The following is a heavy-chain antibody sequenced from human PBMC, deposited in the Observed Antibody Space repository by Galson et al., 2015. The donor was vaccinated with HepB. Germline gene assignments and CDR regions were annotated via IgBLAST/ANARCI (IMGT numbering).Heavy chain of an antibody. D-gene: IGHD5-24*01. J-gene: IGHJ4*02. Sequence: SVKVSCKASGYIFTTHAINWVRQAPGQGLEWMGWINTYTGNPTYARGSTGRFVFSFDTSVSTAYVEISSLKAEDIAVYYCARERDGYNLSPLDYWGQGTLVTVSS. V-gene: IGHV7-4-1*02. CDR3: ARERDGYNLSPLDY. CDR1: GYIFTTHA. CDR2: INTYTGNP.